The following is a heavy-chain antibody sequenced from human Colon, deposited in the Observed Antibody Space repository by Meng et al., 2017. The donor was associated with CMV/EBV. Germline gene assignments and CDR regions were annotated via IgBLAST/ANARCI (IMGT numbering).Heavy chain of an antibody. V-gene: IGHV3-7*01. J-gene: IGHJ4*02. Sequence: GESLKISCAASGFTFSSYWMSWVRQAPGKGLEWVANIKQDGSEKYYVDSVKGRFTISRDNAKNSLYLQMNSLRAEDTAVYYCARGRRGLPHDYWGQGTLVTVSS. CDR3: ARGRRGLPHDY. CDR1: GFTFSSYW. D-gene: IGHD3-10*01. CDR2: IKQDGSEK.